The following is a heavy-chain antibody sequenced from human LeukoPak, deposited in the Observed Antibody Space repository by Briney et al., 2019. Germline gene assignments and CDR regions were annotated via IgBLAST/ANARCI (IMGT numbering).Heavy chain of an antibody. CDR3: ARGPDIVVVVAATPNWFDP. Sequence: SETLSLTCAVYGGSFSGYYWSWIRQPPGKGLEWIGEINHSGSTNYNPSLKSRVTISVDTSKNQFSLKLSSVTAADTPVYYCARGPDIVVVVAATPNWFDPWGQGTLVTVSS. D-gene: IGHD2-15*01. J-gene: IGHJ5*02. V-gene: IGHV4-34*01. CDR1: GGSFSGYY. CDR2: INHSGST.